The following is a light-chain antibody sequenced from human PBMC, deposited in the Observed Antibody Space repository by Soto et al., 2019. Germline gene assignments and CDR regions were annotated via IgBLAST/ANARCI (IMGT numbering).Light chain of an antibody. CDR3: QQYNDWPPTYT. CDR2: GAS. V-gene: IGKV3-15*01. Sequence: VMTQSPATLSVSPGQSATLSCRASQRISTNLAWYQQKPGQAPRLLIYGASTRATGVPARFSGTGSGSEFTLTISSLQSEDFAVYFCQQYNDWPPTYTFGQGTKLEIK. CDR1: QRISTN. J-gene: IGKJ2*01.